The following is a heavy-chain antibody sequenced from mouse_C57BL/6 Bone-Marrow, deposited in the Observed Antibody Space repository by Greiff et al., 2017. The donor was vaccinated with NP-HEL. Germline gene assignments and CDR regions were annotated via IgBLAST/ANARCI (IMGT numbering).Heavy chain of an antibody. CDR3: AREGTTVVGDYAMDY. D-gene: IGHD1-1*01. CDR1: GYSITSGYY. Sequence: EVKLQESGPGLVKPSQSLSLTCSVTGYSITSGYYWNWIRQFPGNKLEWMGYISYDGSNNYNPSLKNRISITRDTSKNQFFLKLNSVTTEDTATYYCAREGTTVVGDYAMDYWGQGTSVTVSS. CDR2: ISYDGSN. J-gene: IGHJ4*01. V-gene: IGHV3-6*01.